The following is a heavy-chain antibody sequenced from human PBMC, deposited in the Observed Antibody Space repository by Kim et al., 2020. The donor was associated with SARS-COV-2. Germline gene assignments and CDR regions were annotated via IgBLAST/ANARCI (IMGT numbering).Heavy chain of an antibody. J-gene: IGHJ6*02. CDR2: ISGDGGST. Sequence: GGSLRLSCAASGFTFDDYAMHWVRQAPGKGLEWVSLISGDGGSTYYADSVKGRFTISRDNSKNSLYLQMNSLRTEDTALYYCAKDIGIAAAGTELGMDVWGQGTTVTVSS. CDR1: GFTFDDYA. D-gene: IGHD6-13*01. CDR3: AKDIGIAAAGTELGMDV. V-gene: IGHV3-43*02.